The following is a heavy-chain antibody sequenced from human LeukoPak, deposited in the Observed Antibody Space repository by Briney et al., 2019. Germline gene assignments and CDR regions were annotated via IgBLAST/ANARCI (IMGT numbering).Heavy chain of an antibody. CDR1: GFTFRSYS. CDR3: ARDVNHDRFWGFYFDH. J-gene: IGHJ4*02. CDR2: ISYDGSIT. Sequence: PGGSLRLSCAASGFTFRSYSMHWVRQAPGKGLEWVAVISYDGSITYYADSVKGRFTISRDNSKNTLYLQMNSLRPEDTAVYYCARDVNHDRFWGFYFDHWGQGTLVTVSS. V-gene: IGHV3-30-3*01. D-gene: IGHD3-16*01.